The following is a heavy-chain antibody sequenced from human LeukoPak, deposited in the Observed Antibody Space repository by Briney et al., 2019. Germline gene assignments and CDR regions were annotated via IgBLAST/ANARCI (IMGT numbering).Heavy chain of an antibody. CDR2: ISSSSTI. CDR3: AREVAVAGYKDY. CDR1: GFTFSSYS. D-gene: IGHD6-19*01. Sequence: GGSLRLSCAASGFTFSSYSMNWVRQAPGKGLEWVSYISSSSTIYYADSVKGRFTISRDNAKNSLYLQMNSLRDEDTAVYYCAREVAVAGYKDYWGQGTLVTVSS. J-gene: IGHJ4*02. V-gene: IGHV3-48*02.